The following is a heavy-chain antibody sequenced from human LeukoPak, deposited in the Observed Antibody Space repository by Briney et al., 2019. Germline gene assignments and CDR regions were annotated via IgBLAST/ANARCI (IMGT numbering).Heavy chain of an antibody. CDR3: ARGSVRGARLRYGMDV. CDR1: GGSFSGYY. Sequence: PSETLSLTCAVYGGSFSGYYWSWIRQPPGKGLEWIGEINHSGSTNYNPSLKRRVTISVDTSKNQFSLKLSSVTAADTAVYYCARGSVRGARLRYGMDVWGQGTTVTVSS. CDR2: INHSGST. J-gene: IGHJ6*02. V-gene: IGHV4-34*01. D-gene: IGHD3-10*02.